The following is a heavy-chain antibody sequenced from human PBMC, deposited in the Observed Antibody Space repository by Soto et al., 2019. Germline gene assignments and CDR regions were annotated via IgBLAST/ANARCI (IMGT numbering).Heavy chain of an antibody. CDR1: GFTLSSYG. D-gene: IGHD3-10*01. Sequence: QVQLVESGGGVVQPGRSLRLSCVASGFTLSSYGMHWVRQAPGKGLEWVAGIWYDGINKHYADSVKGRFTISRDNSGNTVYLQMSSLRAEDTAVYYCARDDRLVCTTYRSYCFDHWGQGTLVTVSS. CDR3: ARDDRLVCTTYRSYCFDH. V-gene: IGHV3-33*01. CDR2: IWYDGINK. J-gene: IGHJ4*02.